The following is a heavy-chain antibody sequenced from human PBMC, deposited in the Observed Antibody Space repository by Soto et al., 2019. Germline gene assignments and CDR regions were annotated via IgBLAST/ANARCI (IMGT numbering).Heavy chain of an antibody. V-gene: IGHV3-11*01. CDR2: ISSGGSVI. J-gene: IGHJ4*02. D-gene: IGHD4-4*01. CDR3: AREPRDDYMISGGFDY. Sequence: GGSLRLSCVASGFTFSDYYMSWFRQAPGKGLEWVSYISSGGSVIYSTDSMKGRFTISRDNAKNSLYLQVNSLRAEDTAVYYCAREPRDDYMISGGFDYWGQGTLVTVSS. CDR1: GFTFSDYY.